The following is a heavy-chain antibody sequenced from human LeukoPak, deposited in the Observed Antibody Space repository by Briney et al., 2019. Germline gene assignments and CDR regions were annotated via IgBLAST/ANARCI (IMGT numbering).Heavy chain of an antibody. J-gene: IGHJ4*02. V-gene: IGHV3-23*01. CDR1: GFTFNNYA. CDR2: ISGSGGST. CDR3: ATEQDFDY. D-gene: IGHD1/OR15-1a*01. Sequence: GGSLRLSCAASGFTFNNYAMSWVRQAPGKGLEWVSAISGSGGSTYYADSVKGRFAISKDNSKNTLYLQMNSLRAEDTAVYYCATEQDFDYWGQGTLVTVSS.